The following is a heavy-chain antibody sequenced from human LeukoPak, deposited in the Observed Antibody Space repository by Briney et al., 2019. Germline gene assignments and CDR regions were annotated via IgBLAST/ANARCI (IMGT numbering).Heavy chain of an antibody. D-gene: IGHD2-15*01. J-gene: IGHJ4*02. Sequence: PGGSLRLSCAASGFTFSSYAMSWVRQAPGKGLEWVSAISDSGGSTYYAGSVKGRFTISRDNSKNSLYLQMNSLRAEDTAVYYCAKVDYWGRYCSGGSCYSDYWGQGTLVTVSS. CDR2: ISDSGGST. CDR1: GFTFSSYA. V-gene: IGHV3-23*01. CDR3: AKVDYWGRYCSGGSCYSDY.